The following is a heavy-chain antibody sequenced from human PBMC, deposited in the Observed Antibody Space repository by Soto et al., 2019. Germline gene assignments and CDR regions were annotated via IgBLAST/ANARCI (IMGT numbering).Heavy chain of an antibody. CDR2: INPSDGNR. V-gene: IGHV1-18*01. D-gene: IGHD6-13*01. J-gene: IGHJ5*01. CDR1: GYTFTNNV. Sequence: ASVKVSCKASGYTFTNNVINWVRQAPGQGLEWMGWINPSDGNRNFAQKFEDRVTMTTDTSTSTAYMELRSLRSDDTAVYYCARGVGAAAGRYNWFASWGQGTLVTVSS. CDR3: ARGVGAAAGRYNWFAS.